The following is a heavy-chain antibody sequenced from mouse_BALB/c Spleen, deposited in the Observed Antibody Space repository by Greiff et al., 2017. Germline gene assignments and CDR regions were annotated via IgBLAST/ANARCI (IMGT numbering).Heavy chain of an antibody. Sequence: LVKTGASVKISCKASGYSFTGYYMHWVKRSHGKSLEWIGYISCYNGATSYNQKFKGKATFTVDTSSSTAYMQFNSLTSEDSAVYYCARGRYDGYYDAMDYWGQGTSVTVSS. CDR1: GYSFTGYY. V-gene: IGHV1S34*01. J-gene: IGHJ4*01. CDR3: ARGRYDGYYDAMDY. D-gene: IGHD2-3*01. CDR2: ISCYNGAT.